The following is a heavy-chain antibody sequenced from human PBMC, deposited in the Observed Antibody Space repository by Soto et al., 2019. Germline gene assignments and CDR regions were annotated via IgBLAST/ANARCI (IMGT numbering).Heavy chain of an antibody. V-gene: IGHV1-69*06. CDR2: IIPIFGTA. D-gene: IGHD1-1*01. J-gene: IGHJ5*02. CDR1: GGTFSSYA. CDR3: ARGRRNHYPDGQNWFDP. Sequence: GASVKVSCKASGGTFSSYAISWVRQAPGQGLEWMGGIIPIFGTANYAQKFQGRVTITADKSTSTAYMELSSLRSEDTAVYYCARGRRNHYPDGQNWFDPWGQGTLVTVSS.